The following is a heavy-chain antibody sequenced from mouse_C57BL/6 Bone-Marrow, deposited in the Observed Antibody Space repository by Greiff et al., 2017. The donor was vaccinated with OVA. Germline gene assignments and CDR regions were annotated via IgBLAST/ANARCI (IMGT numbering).Heavy chain of an antibody. V-gene: IGHV7-3*01. Sequence: EVMLVESGGGLVQPGGSLSLSCAASGFTFTDYYMSWVRQPPGKALEWLGFIRNKANGYTTEYSASVKGRFTISRDKTQSILYLQMNALRAEDSATYYCARYYYGSSNHYNAMDYWGQGTTVTVSS. J-gene: IGHJ4*01. D-gene: IGHD1-1*01. CDR3: ARYYYGSSNHYNAMDY. CDR1: GFTFTDYY. CDR2: IRNKANGYTT.